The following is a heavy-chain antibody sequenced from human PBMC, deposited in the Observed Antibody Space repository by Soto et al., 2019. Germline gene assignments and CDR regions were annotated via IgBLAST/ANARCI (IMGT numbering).Heavy chain of an antibody. D-gene: IGHD3-16*01. J-gene: IGHJ6*02. Sequence: QVQRVQSGAEVKNPGSSERVSCEASGTIFRSYTISWVRQAPGQGLEWMGRIIPILGETNSAQKFQGRVTLTADKSKNTAYMELNSLRLEDTALYYCARGLGGRMDDWGQGTTVTVSS. CDR2: IIPILGET. CDR3: ARGLGGRMDD. V-gene: IGHV1-69*08. CDR1: GTIFRSYT.